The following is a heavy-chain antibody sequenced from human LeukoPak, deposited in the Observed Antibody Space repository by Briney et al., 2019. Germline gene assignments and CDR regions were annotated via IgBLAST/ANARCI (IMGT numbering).Heavy chain of an antibody. CDR3: AKPVYGSGSPDY. CDR2: ISNSGDTT. D-gene: IGHD3-10*01. V-gene: IGHV3-23*01. J-gene: IGHJ4*02. CDR1: GFTFSSYS. Sequence: GGSLRLSCAASGFTFSSYSMNWVRQAPGKGLEWVSGISNSGDTTYYADSVKGRFTLSRDNSKNTLHLQMNSLRAEDTAVYYCAKPVYGSGSPDYWGQGTLVTVSS.